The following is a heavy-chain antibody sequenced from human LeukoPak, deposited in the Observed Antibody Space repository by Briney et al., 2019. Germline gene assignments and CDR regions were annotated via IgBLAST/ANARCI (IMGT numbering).Heavy chain of an antibody. V-gene: IGHV1-3*01. J-gene: IGHJ5*02. CDR2: INAGNGNT. D-gene: IGHD3-10*01. CDR3: AVISSVVRALTGES. CDR1: GYNFTDYA. Sequence: ASVKVSCKAPGYNFTDYAIHWVRQAPGQRLEWIGWINAGNGNTKYSQKVQGRVTITRDTSASTAYMELSSLRSEDTAVYYCAVISSVVRALTGESWGQGTQVTVSS.